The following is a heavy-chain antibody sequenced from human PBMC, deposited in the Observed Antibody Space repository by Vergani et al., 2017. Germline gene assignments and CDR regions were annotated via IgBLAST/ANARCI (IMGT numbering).Heavy chain of an antibody. V-gene: IGHV3-23*01. Sequence: EVQLLESGGRLKQPGGSGRLSCAASVFTFSTYAMHGARQAPGKGLEWVSALTGGGGSTYYADSFKGRFIISRDNSRDTLYLQMNSLRPEDTATYYCVKDAGSYENFFDSWGQGTLVTVSS. J-gene: IGHJ4*02. CDR1: VFTFSTYA. CDR3: VKDAGSYENFFDS. CDR2: LTGGGGST. D-gene: IGHD1-26*01.